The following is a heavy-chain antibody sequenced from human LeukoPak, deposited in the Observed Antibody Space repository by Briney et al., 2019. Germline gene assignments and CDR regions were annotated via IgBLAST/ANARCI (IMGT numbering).Heavy chain of an antibody. CDR2: ISSSSSYI. D-gene: IGHD3-10*02. CDR3: AGLGITMIGGV. CDR1: GFTFSSYS. V-gene: IGHV3-21*01. Sequence: GGSLRLSCAASGFTFSSYSMNWVRQAPGKGMEWVSSISSSSSYIYYADSVKGRFTISRGNAKNSLYLQMNSLRAEDTAVYYCAGLGITMIGGVWGKGTTVTISS. J-gene: IGHJ6*04.